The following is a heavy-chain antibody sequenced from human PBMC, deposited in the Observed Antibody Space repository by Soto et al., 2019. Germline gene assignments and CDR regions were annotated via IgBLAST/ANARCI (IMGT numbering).Heavy chain of an antibody. Sequence: EVQLVQSGAEVKKPGESLKISCKGSVYSFTSDWIGWVRQMPGKGLEWMGLFYPGDSDTRYSPSFQDQVTISADKSISTAYLQWSSLKASDTAIYYCARLRRCYNGKYYFDSWGQGTLVTVSS. V-gene: IGHV5-51*01. CDR1: VYSFTSDW. D-gene: IGHD2-15*01. CDR2: FYPGDSDT. J-gene: IGHJ4*02. CDR3: ARLRRCYNGKYYFDS.